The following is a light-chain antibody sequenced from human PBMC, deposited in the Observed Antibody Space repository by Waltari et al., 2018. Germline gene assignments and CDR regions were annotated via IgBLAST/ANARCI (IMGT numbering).Light chain of an antibody. CDR3: AAWDDSLNGRWV. J-gene: IGLJ3*02. CDR2: RSD. V-gene: IGLV1-44*01. CDR1: ASNPGNNV. Sequence: QSVLTQPPSPSGSPGQGVTIPCSGAASNPGNNVVIWYQQVPGKAPKLLIYRSDSRPAGVPDRFSGSKSGTSASLAISGLQSEDEADYYCAAWDDSLNGRWVFGGGTKVTVL.